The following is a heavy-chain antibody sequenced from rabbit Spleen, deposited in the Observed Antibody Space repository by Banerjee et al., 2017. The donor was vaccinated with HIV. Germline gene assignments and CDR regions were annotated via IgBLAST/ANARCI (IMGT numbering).Heavy chain of an antibody. J-gene: IGHJ6*01. D-gene: IGHD8-1*01. CDR3: ARDAGTSFSTYGMDL. CDR1: GFSFSNNDY. CDR2: TAGGGSAFT. Sequence: QSLEESGGGLVQPEGSLTLTCTTSGFSFSNNDYMCWVRQAPGKGLEWIACTAGGGSAFTYYANWAKGRFTCSKASSTTVTLQMTSLTAADTAPYFCARDAGTSFSTYGMDLWGQGTLVTVS. V-gene: IGHV1S40*01.